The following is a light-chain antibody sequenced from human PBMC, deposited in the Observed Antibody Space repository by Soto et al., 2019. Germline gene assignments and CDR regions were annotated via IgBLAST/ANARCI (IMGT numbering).Light chain of an antibody. V-gene: IGKV1-39*01. CDR1: QGISSY. Sequence: IQVTQSPSSLSASVGDRVTITCRASQGISSYLAWYQQKPGKAPKIMIYAASTLQSGVPSRFSGSGSGTDLNLTISSLQPEDFATYYCQQSYSTPRTCGQGTKVDIK. CDR3: QQSYSTPRT. J-gene: IGKJ1*01. CDR2: AAS.